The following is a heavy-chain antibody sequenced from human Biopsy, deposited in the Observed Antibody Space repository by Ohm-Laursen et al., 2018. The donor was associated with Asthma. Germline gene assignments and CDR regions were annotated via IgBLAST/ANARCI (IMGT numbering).Heavy chain of an antibody. J-gene: IGHJ4*02. V-gene: IGHV3-9*01. Sequence: SLRLSCAASGFTFDDYAMHWVRQAPGKGLEWVSGVSWNSGSIDYADSVKGRFTISRDNAKNSLYPQMNSLRGADTALYYCVKDIRLQLWGFDSWGQGTLVTVSS. CDR1: GFTFDDYA. D-gene: IGHD6-13*01. CDR2: VSWNSGSI. CDR3: VKDIRLQLWGFDS.